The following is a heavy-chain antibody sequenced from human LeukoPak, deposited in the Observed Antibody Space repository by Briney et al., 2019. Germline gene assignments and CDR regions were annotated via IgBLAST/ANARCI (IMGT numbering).Heavy chain of an antibody. V-gene: IGHV3-11*01. CDR2: ISSSGTTI. J-gene: IGHJ4*02. D-gene: IGHD3-10*01. CDR3: ASLRGVNR. CDR1: GFTFSDYY. Sequence: GGSLRLSCAASGFTFSDYYMSWIRQPPGKGLEWVSYISSSGTTIYYADSVRGRFTLSRDIAKNSLYLQMDSLSAEDTAVYYCASLRGVNRWGQGTLVTVSS.